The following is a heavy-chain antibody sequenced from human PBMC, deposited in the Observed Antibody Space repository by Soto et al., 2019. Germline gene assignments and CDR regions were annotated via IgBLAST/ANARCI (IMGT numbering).Heavy chain of an antibody. CDR2: IYGGGCT. J-gene: IGHJ4*02. V-gene: IGHV3-66*01. CDR3: ARDFGYCGGDCYSLESYFDY. D-gene: IGHD2-21*02. Sequence: PGGSLRLSCLGSGFTVTDYYMTWVGQSPGKWLEWVSFIYGGGCTSYADSVMGRFIISRDNSKNTLYLQLNSLRAEYTSVYYCARDFGYCGGDCYSLESYFDYWGQGT. CDR1: GFTVTDYY.